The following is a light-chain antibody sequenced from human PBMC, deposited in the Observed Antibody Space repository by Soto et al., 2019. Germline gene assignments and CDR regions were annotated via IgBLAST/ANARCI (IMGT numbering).Light chain of an antibody. CDR3: LQDDNYPRT. J-gene: IGKJ1*01. Sequence: IQMTQSPSSLSASVGDRVTITCRASQAIRDDLAWYQQKPGKAPNLLIYAASNLQGGVPSRFSGSGSGTDFTLTISSLQPEDFATYYCLQDDNYPRTFGQGTKVDI. CDR1: QAIRDD. CDR2: AAS. V-gene: IGKV1-6*01.